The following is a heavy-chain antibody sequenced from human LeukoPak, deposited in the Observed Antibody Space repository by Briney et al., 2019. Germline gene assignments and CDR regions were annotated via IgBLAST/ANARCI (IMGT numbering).Heavy chain of an antibody. V-gene: IGHV4-59*08. Sequence: PSETLSLTCTVSGGSISSYYWSWIRQPPGKGLEWIGYIYYSGSTNYNPSLKSRVTISVDTSKNQFSLKLSSVTAAATAVYYCARLESYDDIVVVTDAFDIWGQGTMVTVSS. CDR1: GGSISSYY. J-gene: IGHJ3*02. CDR2: IYYSGST. D-gene: IGHD2-15*01. CDR3: ARLESYDDIVVVTDAFDI.